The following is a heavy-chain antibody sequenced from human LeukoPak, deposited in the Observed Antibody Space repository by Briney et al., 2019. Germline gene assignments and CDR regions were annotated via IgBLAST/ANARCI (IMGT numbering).Heavy chain of an antibody. CDR3: AKDGPGTVWGSYPDY. CDR1: GFTFSNYE. CDR2: ISYDGSNK. Sequence: PGGSLRLSCAASGFTFSNYEMHWVRQAPGKGLEWMALISYDGSNKYYSDSVKGRFTISRDNSKNTLYLQMNSLRTEDTSVYYCAKDGPGTVWGSYPDYWGQGTPVTGSS. V-gene: IGHV3-30*18. J-gene: IGHJ4*02. D-gene: IGHD3-16*02.